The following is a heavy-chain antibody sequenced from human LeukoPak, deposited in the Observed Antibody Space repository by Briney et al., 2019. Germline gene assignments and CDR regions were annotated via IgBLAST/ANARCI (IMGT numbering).Heavy chain of an antibody. CDR1: GFTFSSYG. CDR3: AREGMVRGALNWFDP. CDR2: IWYDGSNK. Sequence: PGRTLRLSCAASGFTFSSYGMHRVRQAPGKRLEREAVIWYDGSNKYYADSVKGRFTISRDNSKNTLYHQMNSLRAEDTAVYYCAREGMVRGALNWFDPWGQATLVTVSS. V-gene: IGHV3-33*01. J-gene: IGHJ5*02. D-gene: IGHD3-10*01.